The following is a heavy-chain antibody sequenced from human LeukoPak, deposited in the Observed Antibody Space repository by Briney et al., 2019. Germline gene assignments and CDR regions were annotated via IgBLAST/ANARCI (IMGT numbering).Heavy chain of an antibody. CDR2: IHYSGST. V-gene: IGHV4-59*01. CDR1: GGSISRYY. D-gene: IGHD3-10*01. CDR3: ARDRGDSLDC. J-gene: IGHJ4*02. Sequence: PSETLSLTCTVSGGSISRYYWTWIRQPPGKGLEWIGYIHYSGSTYYNPPLKSRVTISVDTSKLQFSLQLSSVTAADTAVYYCARDRGDSLDCWGQGTLVTVSS.